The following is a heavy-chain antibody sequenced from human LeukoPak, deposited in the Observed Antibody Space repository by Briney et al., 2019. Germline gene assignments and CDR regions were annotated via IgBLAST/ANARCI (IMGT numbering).Heavy chain of an antibody. J-gene: IGHJ6*03. CDR1: GFTFSNYH. D-gene: IGHD1-26*01. CDR2: TYSGGDT. CDR3: ARRRATVDYSMDV. V-gene: IGHV3-53*01. Sequence: PGGSLRLSCAASGFTFSNYHMSWVRQAPGKGLECLTVTYSGGDTYYIDSVKGRFAISRGNSRNTVYLQMNSLRADDTAVYYCARRRATVDYSMDVWGKGTTVTVSS.